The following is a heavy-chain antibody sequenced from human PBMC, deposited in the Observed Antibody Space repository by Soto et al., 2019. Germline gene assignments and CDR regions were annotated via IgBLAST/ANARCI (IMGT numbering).Heavy chain of an antibody. Sequence: SETLSLTCGVYRGSFSGFYWSWVRQTPGGGLEWIGEVNHSGTTNYNPSFQNRVTISVDKSTNNFSLKMTSVTAADAAVYYCARGRGYVYGSNFYGLDVWGQGTTVTVSS. D-gene: IGHD6-25*01. V-gene: IGHV4-34*01. CDR1: RGSFSGFY. CDR3: ARGRGYVYGSNFYGLDV. J-gene: IGHJ6*02. CDR2: VNHSGTT.